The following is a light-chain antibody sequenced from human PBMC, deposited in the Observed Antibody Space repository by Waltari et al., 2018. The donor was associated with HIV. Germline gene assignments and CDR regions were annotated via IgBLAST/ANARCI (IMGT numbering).Light chain of an antibody. V-gene: IGLV1-51*01. Sequence: QSMLTQPPSVSAAPGQKVTISCSGSSSNLENNYVSWYQQLPGTAPKLLLYDNNLRPSGIPDRFSVSKSGTSATLGITGLQTGDEADYYCGTWDISLNVVVFGGGTTLTVL. J-gene: IGLJ2*01. CDR2: DNN. CDR1: SSNLENNY. CDR3: GTWDISLNVVV.